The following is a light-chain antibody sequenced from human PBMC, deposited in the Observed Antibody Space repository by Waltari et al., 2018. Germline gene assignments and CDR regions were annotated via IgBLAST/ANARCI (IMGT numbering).Light chain of an antibody. CDR1: QNITNY. Sequence: DVQMTQSPSYLSASAGDTVTITCRASQNITNYLNWYQQRSGKPPKLLIADASNLQSGVPPRFSGSGSGTHFTLPISRLQPEDFATYYCQEAYSSRYSFGQGTKVDIK. J-gene: IGKJ2*03. V-gene: IGKV1-39*01. CDR2: DAS. CDR3: QEAYSSRYS.